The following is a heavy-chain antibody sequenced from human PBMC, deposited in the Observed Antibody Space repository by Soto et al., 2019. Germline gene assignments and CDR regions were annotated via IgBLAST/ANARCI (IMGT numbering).Heavy chain of an antibody. Sequence: SVKVSCKASGVTFTSSAMQCVRQARGQRLEWIGWIIAISGKANYAQKFQERVTITGDESTSTAYMELSSLRSEDTAVYYCARIPAGDYRDYYYYGMDVWGQGTTVTVSS. V-gene: IGHV1-58*02. CDR1: GVTFTSSA. D-gene: IGHD4-17*01. CDR2: IIAISGKA. CDR3: ARIPAGDYRDYYYYGMDV. J-gene: IGHJ6*02.